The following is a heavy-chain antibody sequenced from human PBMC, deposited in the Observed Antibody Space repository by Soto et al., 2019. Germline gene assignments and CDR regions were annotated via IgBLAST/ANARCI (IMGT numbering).Heavy chain of an antibody. Sequence: GGSLRLSCTASGFTFSRYAMSWVRQAPGKGLEWVSTIPDGGSTYSAESVKGRLTISRDNSKHTLYLQMNSLRAEDTAVYYCAKGGLGDCSIPSFLSHFDYWGLGALVPVS. V-gene: IGHV3-23*01. CDR2: IPDGGST. CDR3: AKGGLGDCSIPSFLSHFDY. D-gene: IGHD2-2*01. J-gene: IGHJ4*02. CDR1: GFTFSRYA.